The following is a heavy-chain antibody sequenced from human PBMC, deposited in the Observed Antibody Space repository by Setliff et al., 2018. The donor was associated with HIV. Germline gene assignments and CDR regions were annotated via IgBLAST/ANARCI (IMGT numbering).Heavy chain of an antibody. J-gene: IGHJ3*01. CDR3: ARDFHVLGYCSADSCPYDASDV. V-gene: IGHV1-69*04. CDR1: GGTFSAHA. CDR2: IISILGTP. Sequence: SVKVSCKASGGTFSAHAVNWVRQAPGQGLEWMGRIISILGTPNYPHKFQGRVTITADKSTTATYMELSSLRSDDTAIYYCARDFHVLGYCSADSCPYDASDVWGQGTMVTVSS. D-gene: IGHD2-15*01.